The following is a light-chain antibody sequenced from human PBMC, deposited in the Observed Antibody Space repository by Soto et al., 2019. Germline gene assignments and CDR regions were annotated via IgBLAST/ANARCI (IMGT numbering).Light chain of an antibody. J-gene: IGKJ1*01. Sequence: DIQMTQSPSTLSGSVGDRVTITCRASQTISSWLAWYQQKPGKAPKLLIYKASTLKSGVPARFSLGRSRKEFTHTTSRLQPDDFSTYNCQHYNSYPEAFSKGTKVELK. CDR3: QHYNSYPEA. CDR1: QTISSW. CDR2: KAS. V-gene: IGKV1-5*03.